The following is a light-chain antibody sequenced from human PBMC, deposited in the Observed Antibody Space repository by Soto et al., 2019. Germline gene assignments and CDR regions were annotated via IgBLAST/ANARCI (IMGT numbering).Light chain of an antibody. CDR2: RNN. CDR3: AAWDYSLSGQV. V-gene: IGLV1-47*01. CDR1: SSNIGSNY. Sequence: QSVLTQPPSASGTPGQRVTISCSGSSSNIGSNYVYWYQQLPGTAPKLLIYRNNQRPSWVPDRFSGSKSGTSASLAISGLRYEDEADYYCAAWDYSLSGQVFGTGTKLTVL. J-gene: IGLJ1*01.